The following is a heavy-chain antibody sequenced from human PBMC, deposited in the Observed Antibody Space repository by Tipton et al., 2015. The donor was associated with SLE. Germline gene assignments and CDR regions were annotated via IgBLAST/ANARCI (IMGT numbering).Heavy chain of an antibody. CDR2: VYYSGST. CDR3: ARERYYYDSSGYYSDCFDP. V-gene: IGHV4-39*07. D-gene: IGHD3-22*01. Sequence: TLSLTCTVSGGSISSTGYYWGWIRQPPGKGLEWIGNVYYSGSTFYNPSLKSRVTMSVDTSKNQFSLKLSSVTAADTAVYYCARERYYYDSSGYYSDCFDPWGQGTLVTVSS. J-gene: IGHJ5*02. CDR1: GGSISSTGYY.